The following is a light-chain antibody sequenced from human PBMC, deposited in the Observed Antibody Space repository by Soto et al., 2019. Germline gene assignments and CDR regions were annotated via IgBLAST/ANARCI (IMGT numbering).Light chain of an antibody. Sequence: AIQFTQSPSSLSASVGDIVTITCRASQGISSALDWYQKKQGKAPKLLIYDASSLESGVPSRFRGSGSGTDFTLTISSLQTEDFATYFCQQSYNAPRTFGHGTKVDIK. J-gene: IGKJ1*01. V-gene: IGKV1D-13*01. CDR1: QGISSA. CDR3: QQSYNAPRT. CDR2: DAS.